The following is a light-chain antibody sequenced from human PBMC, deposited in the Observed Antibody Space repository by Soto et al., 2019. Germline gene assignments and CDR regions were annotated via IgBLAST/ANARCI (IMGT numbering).Light chain of an antibody. V-gene: IGLV2-14*01. CDR2: DVS. CDR1: SSDVGGYNY. J-gene: IGLJ1*01. CDR3: SSYTSSSSLWV. Sequence: SVLSQPASVSGSPGQSITISCTGTSSDVGGYNYVSWYQQHPGKAPKLMIYDVSNRPSGVSNRFSGSKSGNTASLTISGLQAEDEADYYCSSYTSSSSLWVFGTGTKLTVL.